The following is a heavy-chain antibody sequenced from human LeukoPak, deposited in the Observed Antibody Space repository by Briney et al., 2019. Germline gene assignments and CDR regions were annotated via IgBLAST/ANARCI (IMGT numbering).Heavy chain of an antibody. CDR3: PRGMRIQIWYHYYYGMDV. J-gene: IGHJ6*02. V-gene: IGHV4-30-2*01. CDR1: GGSISSGGYS. Sequence: SETLSLTCAVSGGSISSGGYSWSWIRQPPGKGLEWIGYIYHSGSTYYNPSLKSRVTISVDRSKNQFSLKMSSVTAADTAVYYCPRGMRIQIWYHYYYGMDVWGQGTTVTVSS. D-gene: IGHD5-18*01. CDR2: IYHSGST.